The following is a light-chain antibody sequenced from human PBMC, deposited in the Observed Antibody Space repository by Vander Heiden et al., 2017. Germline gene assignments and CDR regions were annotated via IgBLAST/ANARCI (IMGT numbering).Light chain of an antibody. J-gene: IGKJ1*01. Sequence: DIQVTQSPSSLSASVGDRVTITCRTSQSVGSSLHWYQQKSGKVPKLLIYAASNLQGGVPSRFSDWGFGTDFTLTISSLQPEDFATYFCHQSFGVPRTFGHGTRL. V-gene: IGKV1-39*01. CDR2: AAS. CDR3: HQSFGVPRT. CDR1: QSVGSS.